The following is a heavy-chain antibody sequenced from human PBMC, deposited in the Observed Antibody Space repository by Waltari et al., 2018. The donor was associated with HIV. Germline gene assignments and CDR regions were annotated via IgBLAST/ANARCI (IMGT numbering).Heavy chain of an antibody. J-gene: IGHJ4*02. CDR3: ARGSSGWSNDY. Sequence: QVQLVQSGAEVKKPGASVKVSCKPSGYTFTGYYMHWVRQAPGQGREGMGWIKPNRCGRNHAQEFHGRVTMARDTSISTAYMERSRLRADDTAGYYCARGSSGWSNDYWGQGTLVTVSS. CDR1: GYTFTGYY. V-gene: IGHV1-2*02. CDR2: IKPNRCGR. D-gene: IGHD6-19*01.